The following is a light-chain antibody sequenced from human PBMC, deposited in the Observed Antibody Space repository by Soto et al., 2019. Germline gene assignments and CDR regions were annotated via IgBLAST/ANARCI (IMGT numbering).Light chain of an antibody. V-gene: IGLV1-44*01. Sequence: QSVLTQPPSASGAPGQRVTISCSGGSSNIGSNSVNWYQQLPGSAPRLLIYSNNLRPSGVPDRFSGSKSDTSASLAISGLQSEDEADYYCAVWDDSLNGRVFGIGTKETVL. CDR2: SNN. CDR1: SSNIGSNS. CDR3: AVWDDSLNGRV. J-gene: IGLJ1*01.